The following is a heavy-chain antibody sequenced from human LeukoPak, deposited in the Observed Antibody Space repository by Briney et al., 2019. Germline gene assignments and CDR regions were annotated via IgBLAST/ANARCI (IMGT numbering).Heavy chain of an antibody. J-gene: IGHJ4*02. Sequence: SETLSLTCTVSGGSISSYYWSWIRQPPGKGLEWIGYIYYSGSTNYNPSLKSRVTISVDTSKNQFSLKLSSVTAADTAVYYCARAPLLWPFDYWGQGTLVTVSS. CDR1: GGSISSYY. D-gene: IGHD3-10*01. CDR2: IYYSGST. CDR3: ARAPLLWPFDY. V-gene: IGHV4-59*01.